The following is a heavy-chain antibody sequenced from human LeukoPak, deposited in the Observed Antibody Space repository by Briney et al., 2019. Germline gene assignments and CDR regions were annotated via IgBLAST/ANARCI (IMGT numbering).Heavy chain of an antibody. Sequence: SETLSLTCTVSGSSISSHSWGWVRQPPGEGLEWIGYDSNSGNINYNPALKSRVTISVDTSERQFSLKLSSVSAADTAVYYCARDNWGSLDYGGQGTLVTVSS. CDR3: ARDNWGSLDY. CDR1: GSSISSHS. D-gene: IGHD7-27*01. V-gene: IGHV4-59*11. J-gene: IGHJ4*02. CDR2: DSNSGNI.